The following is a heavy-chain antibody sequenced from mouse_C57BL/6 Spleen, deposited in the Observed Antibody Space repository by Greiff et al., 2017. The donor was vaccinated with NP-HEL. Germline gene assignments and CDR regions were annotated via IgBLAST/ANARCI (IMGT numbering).Heavy chain of an antibody. CDR3: ARHYGSSYDLDY. D-gene: IGHD1-1*01. J-gene: IGHJ2*01. Sequence: QVQLKQPGAELVMPGASVKLSCKASGYTFTSYWMHWVKQRPGQGLEWIGEIDPSDSYTNYNQKFKGKSTLTVDKSSSTAYMQLSSLTSEDSAVYYCARHYGSSYDLDYWGQGTTLTVSS. CDR1: GYTFTSYW. CDR2: IDPSDSYT. V-gene: IGHV1-69*01.